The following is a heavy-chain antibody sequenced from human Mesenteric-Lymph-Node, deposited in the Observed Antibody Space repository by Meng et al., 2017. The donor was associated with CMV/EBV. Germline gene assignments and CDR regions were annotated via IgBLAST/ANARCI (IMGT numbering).Heavy chain of an antibody. J-gene: IGHJ4*02. D-gene: IGHD3-22*01. CDR1: GDTFSNHV. Sequence: SVKVSCKASGDTFSNHVINWVRQAPGQGLEWMGAIIPLLPVSNYAKKFQGRLTITADKSTTIAYMELNSLASEDTAIYYCARGAQSWDYYGPSGYYLHYFDYWGQGTLVTVSS. CDR3: ARGAQSWDYYGPSGYYLHYFDY. CDR2: IIPLLPVS. V-gene: IGHV1-69*10.